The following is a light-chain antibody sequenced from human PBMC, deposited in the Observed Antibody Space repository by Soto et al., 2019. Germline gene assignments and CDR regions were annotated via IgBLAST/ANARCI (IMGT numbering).Light chain of an antibody. CDR2: G. Sequence: QSVLTQPPSVSGAPGQRVTISCTGSSSNIGAGYPVHWYQQLPGTAPKLLVAGNRPSGVPDRFSASKSGASASLATPGLQAEDGADYSYQSYDSSVGRLWVFGGGTKLTVL. V-gene: IGLV1-40*01. CDR1: SSNIGAGYP. CDR3: QSYDSSVGRLWV. J-gene: IGLJ3*02.